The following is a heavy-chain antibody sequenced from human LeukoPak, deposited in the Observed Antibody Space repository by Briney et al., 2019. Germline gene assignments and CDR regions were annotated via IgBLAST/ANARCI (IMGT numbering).Heavy chain of an antibody. Sequence: SETLSLTCAVYGGSFSDYYWSWIRQPPGKGLEWIGEINHSGSTNYSPSLKSRVTIPVDTSKNQFSLRLSSVTAADTAVYYCARAIVATPKEYLDVWGQGTTVTVSS. D-gene: IGHD3-22*01. CDR1: GGSFSDYY. CDR2: INHSGST. V-gene: IGHV4-34*01. J-gene: IGHJ6*02. CDR3: ARAIVATPKEYLDV.